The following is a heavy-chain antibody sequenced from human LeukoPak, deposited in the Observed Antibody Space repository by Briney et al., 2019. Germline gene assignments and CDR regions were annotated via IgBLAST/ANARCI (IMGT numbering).Heavy chain of an antibody. V-gene: IGHV4-61*02. CDR1: GGSISTGSYY. J-gene: IGHJ3*02. D-gene: IGHD2-2*01. Sequence: PSETLSLTCTVSGGSISTGSYYWSWIRQPAGKGLEWIGRIYTSGNTNYNPSLKSRLTISVDTSKNQFSLKLSSVTAADTAVYYCARAAASAFDIWGQGTMVTVSS. CDR2: IYTSGNT. CDR3: ARAAASAFDI.